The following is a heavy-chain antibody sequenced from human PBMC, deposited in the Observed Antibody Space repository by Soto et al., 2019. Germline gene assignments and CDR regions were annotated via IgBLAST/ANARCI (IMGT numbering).Heavy chain of an antibody. D-gene: IGHD6-13*01. CDR1: GYSFTSYW. V-gene: IGHV5-51*01. Sequence: PGESLKISCKGSGYSFTSYWIGWVRQMPGKGLEWMGIIYPGDSDTRYSPSFQGQVTISADKSISTAYLQWSSLKASDTAMYYCAKAGIAAEDYYYGMDVWGQGTTVTVSS. CDR2: IYPGDSDT. J-gene: IGHJ6*02. CDR3: AKAGIAAEDYYYGMDV.